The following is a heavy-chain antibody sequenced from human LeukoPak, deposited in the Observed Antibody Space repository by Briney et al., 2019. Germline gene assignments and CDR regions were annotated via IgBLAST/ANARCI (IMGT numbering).Heavy chain of an antibody. CDR3: ARGVIPANWFDP. V-gene: IGHV3-21*01. D-gene: IGHD2-2*01. CDR2: ISSSSSYL. J-gene: IGHJ5*02. Sequence: GGSLRLSCAASGFTFSSYTMNWVRQAPGKGLEWVSSISSSSSYLYYADSLKGRFTISRDNAKNSLHLQMNSLRAEDTAVYYFARGVIPANWFDPWGQGTLVTVSS. CDR1: GFTFSSYT.